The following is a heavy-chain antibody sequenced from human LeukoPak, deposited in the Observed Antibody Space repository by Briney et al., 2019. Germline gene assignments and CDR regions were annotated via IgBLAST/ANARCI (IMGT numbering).Heavy chain of an antibody. CDR2: IYYSGST. V-gene: IGHV4-39*07. D-gene: IGHD3-22*01. CDR3: ARRGTYYYDSSGYYYYSFAFDI. J-gene: IGHJ3*02. Sequence: SETLSLTCTVSGGSISSSSYYWGWIRQPPGKGLEWIGSIYYSGSTYYNPSLKSRVTISVDTSKNQFSLKLSSVTAADTAVYYCARRGTYYYDSSGYYYYSFAFDIWGQGTMVTVSS. CDR1: GGSISSSSYY.